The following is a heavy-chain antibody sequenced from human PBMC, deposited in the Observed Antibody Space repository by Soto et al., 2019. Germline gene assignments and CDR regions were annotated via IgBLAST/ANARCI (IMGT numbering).Heavy chain of an antibody. CDR2: MNPKSGYT. D-gene: IGHD2-21*01. J-gene: IGHJ6*02. CDR3: ARAYGDLDV. Sequence: ASVKVSCKASGYTFSSYDINWVRQAIGQGLEWMGWMNPKSGYTGYAQKFQGRVTMTRDTSISTAYMEVSSLRSEDKAIYYCARAYGDLDVWGQGTTVTVSS. V-gene: IGHV1-8*01. CDR1: GYTFSSYD.